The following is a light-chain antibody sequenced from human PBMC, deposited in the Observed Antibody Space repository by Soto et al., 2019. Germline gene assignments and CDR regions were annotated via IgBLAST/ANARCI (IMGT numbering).Light chain of an antibody. CDR1: QSVSSSY. CDR2: GAS. J-gene: IGKJ1*01. V-gene: IGKV3-20*01. CDR3: QQYGSSPVGT. Sequence: EIVLTQSPGTLSLSPGERATLSCRASQSVSSSYLAWYQQKPGQAPRLLIYGASSRATGIPDRFSGSGSGTDFTLTISRLEPEDFAVYYCQQYGSSPVGTFGQGTKVDI.